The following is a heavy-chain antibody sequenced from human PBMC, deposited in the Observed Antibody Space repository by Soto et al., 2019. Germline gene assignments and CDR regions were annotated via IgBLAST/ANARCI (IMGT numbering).Heavy chain of an antibody. V-gene: IGHV3-21*01. J-gene: IGHJ4*02. CDR3: ARGSYGVTEYYFDY. Sequence: GGSLRLSCAASGFTFSSYSMNWVRQAPGKGLEWVSSISSSSSYTYYADSVKGRFTISRDNAKNSLYLQMNSLRAEDTAVYYCARGSYGVTEYYFDYWGQGTLVAVSS. D-gene: IGHD5-18*01. CDR2: ISSSSSYT. CDR1: GFTFSSYS.